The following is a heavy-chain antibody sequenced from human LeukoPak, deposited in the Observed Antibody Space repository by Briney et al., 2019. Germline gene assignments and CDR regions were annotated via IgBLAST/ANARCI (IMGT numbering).Heavy chain of an antibody. J-gene: IGHJ4*02. CDR2: IQPDGNKE. D-gene: IGHD6-13*01. CDR1: GFPFSSRW. Sequence: GGSLRLSCAASGFPFSSRWMSWVRQAPGKGLEWVGNIQPDGNKEYPVDSVKGRFTISRDNARNSLFLQMNSLRAEDTAVYYCAKDSHSWSRDYWGQGTLVTVSS. CDR3: AKDSHSWSRDY. V-gene: IGHV3-7*01.